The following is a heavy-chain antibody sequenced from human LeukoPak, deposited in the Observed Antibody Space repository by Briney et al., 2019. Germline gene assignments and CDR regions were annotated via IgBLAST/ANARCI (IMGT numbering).Heavy chain of an antibody. D-gene: IGHD3-10*01. CDR2: IKQGGSEK. J-gene: IGHJ4*02. V-gene: IGHV3-7*01. CDR3: AKNRGSGSYNDY. Sequence: TGGSLRLSCAASGFSFSSYWMTWVRQAPGKGLEWVANIKQGGSEKNYVDSVKGRFSISRDNAENSLYLQMNSLRAEDAAVYYCAKNRGSGSYNDYWGQGTLVTVSS. CDR1: GFSFSSYW.